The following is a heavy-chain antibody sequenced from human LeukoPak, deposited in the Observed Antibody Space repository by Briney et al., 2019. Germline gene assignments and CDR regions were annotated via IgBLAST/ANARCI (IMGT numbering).Heavy chain of an antibody. J-gene: IGHJ6*03. CDR1: GFTFDDYT. V-gene: IGHV3-43D*03. D-gene: IGHD3-9*01. Sequence: GGSLRLSCAASGFTFDDYTMHWVRQAPGKGLEWVSLISWDGGSTYYADSVKGRFTISRDNSKNSLYLQMNSLRAEDTALYYCAKDARYFDWLPHYYMDVWGKGTTVTVSS. CDR3: AKDARYFDWLPHYYMDV. CDR2: ISWDGGST.